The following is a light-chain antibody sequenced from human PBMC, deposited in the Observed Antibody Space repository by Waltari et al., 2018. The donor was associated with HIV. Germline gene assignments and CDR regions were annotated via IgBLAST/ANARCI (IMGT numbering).Light chain of an antibody. V-gene: IGKV3-20*01. CDR1: QSVSSSY. CDR3: QQYGSSRRT. J-gene: IGKJ1*01. Sequence: EIVLTQSPGTLSLSPGERATLSCRASQSVSSSYLAWYQQKPGPAPRRLIYGASSRATGIPDRFSGRGSGTDFTLTISRLEPEDFAVYYCQQYGSSRRTFGQGTKVEIK. CDR2: GAS.